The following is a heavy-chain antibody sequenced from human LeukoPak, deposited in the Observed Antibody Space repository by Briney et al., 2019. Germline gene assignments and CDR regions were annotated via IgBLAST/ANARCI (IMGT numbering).Heavy chain of an antibody. Sequence: ASVKVSCKASGYTFTGYYMHWVRQAPGQGLEWMGWINPNSGGTNYAQKFQGRVTMTRDTSISTAYMELSRLRSDDTAMYFCARNVTDDSPSVEFWGQGTLVTVSS. J-gene: IGHJ4*02. V-gene: IGHV1-2*02. CDR2: INPNSGGT. CDR3: ARNVTDDSPSVEF. D-gene: IGHD1-1*01. CDR1: GYTFTGYY.